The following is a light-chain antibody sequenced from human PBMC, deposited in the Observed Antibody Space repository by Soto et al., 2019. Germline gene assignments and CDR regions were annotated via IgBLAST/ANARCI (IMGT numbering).Light chain of an antibody. J-gene: IGKJ5*01. V-gene: IGKV3-20*01. Sequence: EIVLTQSPGTLSLSPGERATLSCRAGQSVSSHLAWYQQKPGQAPRLLIYDASSRATGIPDRFSGSGSGTDFTLTISRLEPEDFAVYYCQQYSSSPITFGQGTRLEIK. CDR2: DAS. CDR1: QSVSSH. CDR3: QQYSSSPIT.